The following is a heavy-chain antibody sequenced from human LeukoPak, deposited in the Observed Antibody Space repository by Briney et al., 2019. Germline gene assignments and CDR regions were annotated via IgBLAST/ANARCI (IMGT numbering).Heavy chain of an antibody. Sequence: SETLSLTCTVSSYSISSGHYWGWIRQPPGKGLEWIGNIYHSGNTYYKPSLKSRVTISVDTSKNQFSLKLSSVTAADTAVYYCARVTSRLGVCDYWGQGTLVTVSS. CDR2: IYHSGNT. V-gene: IGHV4-38-2*02. CDR1: SYSISSGHY. D-gene: IGHD2-8*01. J-gene: IGHJ4*02. CDR3: ARVTSRLGVCDY.